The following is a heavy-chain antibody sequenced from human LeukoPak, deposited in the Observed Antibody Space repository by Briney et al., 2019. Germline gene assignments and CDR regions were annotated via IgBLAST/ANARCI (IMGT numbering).Heavy chain of an antibody. D-gene: IGHD6-19*01. CDR1: GFTFSSYE. J-gene: IGHJ4*02. CDR2: ISSSGSTI. Sequence: RAGGSLRLSCAASGFTFSSYEMNWVRQAPGKGLEWVSYISSSGSTIYYADSVNGRFTISRDNIKNSLYLQMNSLRAEDTAVYYCARIGIAVSGRPHWGQGTLVTVSS. V-gene: IGHV3-48*03. CDR3: ARIGIAVSGRPH.